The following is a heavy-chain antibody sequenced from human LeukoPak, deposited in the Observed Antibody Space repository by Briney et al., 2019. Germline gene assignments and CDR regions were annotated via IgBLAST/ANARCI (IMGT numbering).Heavy chain of an antibody. CDR2: IWYDGSNK. J-gene: IGHJ3*02. D-gene: IGHD2-15*01. CDR1: GFTFSSYG. V-gene: IGHV3-33*01. CDR3: ARDLAAKGDAFDI. Sequence: GGSLRLSCAASGFTFSSYGMPWVRQAPGKGLEWVAVIWYDGSNKYYADSVKGRFTISRDNSKNTLYLQMNSLRAEDTAVYYCARDLAAKGDAFDIWGQGTMVTVSS.